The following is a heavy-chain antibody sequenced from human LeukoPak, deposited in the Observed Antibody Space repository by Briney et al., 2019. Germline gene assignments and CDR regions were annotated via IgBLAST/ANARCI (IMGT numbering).Heavy chain of an antibody. V-gene: IGHV3-74*01. Sequence: PGGSLRLSCVASGFTFSSYWMHWVRQAPGKGLVWVSRINGDGSSASYADSVKGRFTISRDNAKNTLYLQMNSLRAEDTAVYYCASCSGSYYYYGMDVWGQGTTVTVSS. J-gene: IGHJ6*02. CDR3: ASCSGSYYYYGMDV. CDR1: GFTFSSYW. D-gene: IGHD1-26*01. CDR2: INGDGSSA.